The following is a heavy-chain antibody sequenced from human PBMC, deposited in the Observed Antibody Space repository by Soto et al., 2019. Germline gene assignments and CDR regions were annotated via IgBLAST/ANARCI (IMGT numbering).Heavy chain of an antibody. Sequence: SETLSLTCAVSGGSISSSNWWSWVRQPPGKGLEWIGEIYHSGTTTYNPSIKSRVTISVDSSKNQFSLNLTSVSAADTAVYYCARLGGFYQSLDSWGQGTLVTVSS. CDR1: GGSISSSNW. CDR2: IYHSGTT. CDR3: ARLGGFYQSLDS. J-gene: IGHJ5*01. D-gene: IGHD3-22*01. V-gene: IGHV4-4*02.